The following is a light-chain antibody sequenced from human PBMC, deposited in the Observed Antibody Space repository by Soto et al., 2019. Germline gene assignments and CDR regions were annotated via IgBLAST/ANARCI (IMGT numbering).Light chain of an antibody. Sequence: QSVLTQPPSASGTAGQRVTISCSGSSSNIGSNTVNWYQQLPGTAPKLLIYSNNQRPSGVPDRFSGSKSGTSASLAISGLQSEDEADYYCAAWDDSLNGQEFGGGTRLTVL. V-gene: IGLV1-44*01. CDR3: AAWDDSLNGQE. CDR2: SNN. J-gene: IGLJ2*01. CDR1: SSNIGSNT.